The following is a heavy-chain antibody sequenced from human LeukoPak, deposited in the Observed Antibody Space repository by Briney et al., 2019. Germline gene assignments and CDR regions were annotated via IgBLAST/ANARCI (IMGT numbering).Heavy chain of an antibody. CDR1: GFTFDDYA. CDR2: ISWSSGSI. CDR3: AKGVYYDSSGSDY. V-gene: IGHV3-9*01. Sequence: GGSLRLSWAASGFTFDDYAMHWVRQAPGKGLEWVSGISWSSGSIGCADSVKGRFTISRDNAKNSLYLQMNSLRAEDTALYYCAKGVYYDSSGSDYWGQGTLVTVSS. D-gene: IGHD3-22*01. J-gene: IGHJ4*02.